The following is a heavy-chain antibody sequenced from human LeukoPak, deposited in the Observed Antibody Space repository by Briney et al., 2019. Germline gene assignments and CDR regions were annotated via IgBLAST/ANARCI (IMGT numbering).Heavy chain of an antibody. J-gene: IGHJ5*02. CDR3: ARDNNLAVAAAAILRYNWFDP. V-gene: IGHV1-2*02. CDR2: INPNSVGT. CDR1: GYTFTGYY. D-gene: IGHD6-13*01. Sequence: ASVKVSCKASGYTFTGYYMHWVRQAPGQGLEWMGWINPNSVGTNYAQKFQGRVTMTRDTSISTAYLELSRLRSDDTAVYYCARDNNLAVAAAAILRYNWFDPWGQGSMVTVSS.